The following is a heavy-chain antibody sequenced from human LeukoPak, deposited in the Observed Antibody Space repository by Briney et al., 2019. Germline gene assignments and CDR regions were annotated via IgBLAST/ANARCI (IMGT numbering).Heavy chain of an antibody. CDR3: ARSGYYGSGSYYRVRHDYYMDV. D-gene: IGHD3-10*01. V-gene: IGHV4-34*01. J-gene: IGHJ6*03. Sequence: SETLSLTCAVYGGSFSGYYWSWIRQPPGKGLEWIGEINHSGSTNYNPSLKSRVTISVDTSKNQFSLKLSSVTAADTAVYYCARSGYYGSGSYYRVRHDYYMDVWGKGTTVTVSS. CDR1: GGSFSGYY. CDR2: INHSGST.